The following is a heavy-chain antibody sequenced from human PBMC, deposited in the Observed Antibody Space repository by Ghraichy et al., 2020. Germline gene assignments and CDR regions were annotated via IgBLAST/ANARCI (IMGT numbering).Heavy chain of an antibody. J-gene: IGHJ6*02. D-gene: IGHD5-18*01. CDR1: GFTFSSYS. V-gene: IGHV3-21*01. CDR2: ISSSSSYI. CDR3: ARPNGPTWIQLWFPGEFDYYYGMDV. Sequence: GGSLRLSCAASGFTFSSYSMNWVRQAPGKGLEWVSSISSSSSYIYYADSVKGRFTISRDNAKNSLYLQMNSLRAEDTAVYYCARPNGPTWIQLWFPGEFDYYYGMDVWGQGTTVTVSS.